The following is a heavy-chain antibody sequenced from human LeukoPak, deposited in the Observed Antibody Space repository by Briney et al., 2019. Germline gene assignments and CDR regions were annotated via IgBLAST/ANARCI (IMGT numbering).Heavy chain of an antibody. D-gene: IGHD3-10*01. Sequence: GGSLRPSCAASASTFSSYEMNWVRQAPGKGLEWVSYISSSGSTINYADSVKGRFTISRDNAKNSLYLQMNSLRAEDTAVYYCAQGTYYYYGMDVWGKGTTVTVSS. CDR3: AQGTYYYYGMDV. CDR2: ISSSGSTI. V-gene: IGHV3-48*03. CDR1: ASTFSSYE. J-gene: IGHJ6*04.